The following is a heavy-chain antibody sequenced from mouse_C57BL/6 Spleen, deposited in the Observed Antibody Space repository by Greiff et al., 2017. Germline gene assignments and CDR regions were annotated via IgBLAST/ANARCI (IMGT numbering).Heavy chain of an antibody. CDR3: TRTPFITTVPFFDY. CDR1: GYTFTDYE. CDR2: IDPETGGT. D-gene: IGHD1-1*01. V-gene: IGHV1-15*01. Sequence: QVHVKQSGAELVRPGASVTLSCKASGYTFTDYEMHWVKQTPVHGLEWIGAIDPETGGTAYNQKFKGKAILTADKSSSTAYMELRSLTSEDSAVYYCTRTPFITTVPFFDYWGQGTTLTVSS. J-gene: IGHJ2*01.